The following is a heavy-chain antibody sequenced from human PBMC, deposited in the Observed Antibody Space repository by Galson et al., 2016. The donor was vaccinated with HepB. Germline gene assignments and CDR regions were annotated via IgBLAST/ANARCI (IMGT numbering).Heavy chain of an antibody. CDR2: LMHVGGEK. Sequence: SLRLSCAASGFSLSSYGMQWVRQAPGKGLEWVAVLMHVGGEKDYGDSVKGRFTISRDGSKNTLHLQMNSLRGDDTAVYYCARGYYNAMDVWGQGATVTVSS. V-gene: IGHV3-30-3*01. J-gene: IGHJ6*02. CDR3: ARGYYNAMDV. CDR1: GFSLSSYG.